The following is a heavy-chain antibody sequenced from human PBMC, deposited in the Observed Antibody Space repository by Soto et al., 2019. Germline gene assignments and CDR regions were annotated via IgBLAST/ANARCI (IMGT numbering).Heavy chain of an antibody. V-gene: IGHV3-23*01. CDR1: GFTFSNYG. CDR2: INPRGIDT. J-gene: IGHJ4*02. D-gene: IGHD2-21*02. CDR3: AKGGAYCYDDCTRAY. Sequence: EEQVLESGGGSAQPGGSLRLSCAASGFTFSNYGMTWVRQAPGKGLEGVSSINPRGIDTKYADSVKGRFTIARDTSKNMMYLQMNNLTAEDTAVYYCAKGGAYCYDDCTRAYWGQATLVTVSS.